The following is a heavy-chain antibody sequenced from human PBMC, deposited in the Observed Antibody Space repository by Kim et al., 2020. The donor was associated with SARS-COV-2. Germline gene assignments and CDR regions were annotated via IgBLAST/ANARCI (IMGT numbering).Heavy chain of an antibody. J-gene: IGHJ6*03. D-gene: IGHD6-6*01. CDR2: ISYDGSNK. V-gene: IGHV3-30*18. CDR3: AKSGGAARQEYYYYMDV. CDR1: GFTFSSYG. Sequence: GGSLRLSCAASGFTFSSYGMHWVRQAPGKGLEWVAVISYDGSNKYYSDSVKGRFTISRDNSKNTLYLQMNSLRAEDTAVYYCAKSGGAARQEYYYYMDVWGKGTTVTVSS.